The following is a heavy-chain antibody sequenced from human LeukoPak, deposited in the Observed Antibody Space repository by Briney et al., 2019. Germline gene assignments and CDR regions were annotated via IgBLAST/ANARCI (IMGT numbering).Heavy chain of an antibody. J-gene: IGHJ1*01. Sequence: GGSLRLSCTASGFTFSNYWMSWVRQAPGKGLEWVANIKQDGSEKYYVDSVKGRFTISRDNAKNTLYLQMNSLRAEDTAVYYCARGSNSGSYYGSEYFHHWGQGTLVTVSS. CDR2: IKQDGSEK. CDR3: ARGSNSGSYYGSEYFHH. V-gene: IGHV3-7*01. D-gene: IGHD1-26*01. CDR1: GFTFSNYW.